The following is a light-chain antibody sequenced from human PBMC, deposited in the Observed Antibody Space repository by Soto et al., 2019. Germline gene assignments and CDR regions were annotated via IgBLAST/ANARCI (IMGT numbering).Light chain of an antibody. CDR1: SSNIGGNT. CDR3: ATWDDSLNVV. CDR2: SNS. Sequence: QSVLTQPPSASGTPGQRVTFSCSGSSSNIGGNTVSWFQHLPRTAPKLLIFSNSQRPSGVPDRFSGAKSGTSASLAISGLQSEDEANYYCATWDDSLNVVFGGGTQLTVL. J-gene: IGLJ2*01. V-gene: IGLV1-44*01.